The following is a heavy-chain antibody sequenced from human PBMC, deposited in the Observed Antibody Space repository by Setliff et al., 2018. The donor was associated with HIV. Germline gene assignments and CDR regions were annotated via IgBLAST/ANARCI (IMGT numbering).Heavy chain of an antibody. J-gene: IGHJ4*02. CDR3: ARGTVITYFYDSSGSFDY. CDR2: VNHSGNT. V-gene: IGHV4-39*07. D-gene: IGHD3-22*01. Sequence: SETLSLTCTVSGGSFTSRSYYWGWIRQPPGKGLEWIGEVNHSGNTNYNPSLKSRVTISADTSKNQFSLKLTSVTAADTAVYYCARGTVITYFYDSSGSFDYWGQGTLVTVSS. CDR1: GGSFTSRSYY.